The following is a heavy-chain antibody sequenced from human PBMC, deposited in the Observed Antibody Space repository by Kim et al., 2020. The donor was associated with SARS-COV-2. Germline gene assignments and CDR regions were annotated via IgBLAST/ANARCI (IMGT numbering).Heavy chain of an antibody. Sequence: GSEKYYVDSVKGRFIISRDSANNSLYLQMNSLRVEDTAVYYCASGLFLDFWGQGTQVTVSS. CDR3: ASGLFLDF. J-gene: IGHJ4*02. CDR2: GSEK. D-gene: IGHD2-21*01. V-gene: IGHV3-7*01.